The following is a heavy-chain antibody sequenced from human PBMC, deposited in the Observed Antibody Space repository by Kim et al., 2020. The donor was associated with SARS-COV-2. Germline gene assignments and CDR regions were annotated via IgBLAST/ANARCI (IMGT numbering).Heavy chain of an antibody. V-gene: IGHV4-34*01. D-gene: IGHD5-12*01. J-gene: IGHJ4*02. CDR2: IHPSASS. CDR1: GGSCSNNS. Sequence: SETLSLTCAVYGGSCSNNSCSWIRQPSGKGLEWIGEIHPSASSNYNPSLTRRVTISMNTYKNQFSLTLTSVTAADTAVYYCTRGSDAYESGRDWGQGTQVTV. CDR3: TRGSDAYESGRD.